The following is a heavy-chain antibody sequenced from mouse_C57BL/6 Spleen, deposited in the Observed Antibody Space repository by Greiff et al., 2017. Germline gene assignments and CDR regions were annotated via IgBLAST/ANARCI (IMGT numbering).Heavy chain of an antibody. V-gene: IGHV1-69*01. CDR3: ARGYFEG. CDR2: IDPSDSYT. Sequence: VQLQQPGAELVMPGASVKLSCKASGYTFTSYWMHWVKQRPGQGLEWIGEIDPSDSYTNYNQKFKGKSTLTVDKSSSPAYMQLSSLTSGDSAVYYCARGYFEGWGTGTTVTVSS. J-gene: IGHJ1*03. CDR1: GYTFTSYW.